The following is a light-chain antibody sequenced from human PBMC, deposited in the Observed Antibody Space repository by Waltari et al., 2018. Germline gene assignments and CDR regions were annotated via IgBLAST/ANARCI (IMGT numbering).Light chain of an antibody. CDR2: EVS. CDR3: SSYTSSSTLV. Sequence: QSALTQPASVSGSPGQSITISCTGTSSDVGAYNYVSWYQQHPGKAPKLMIYEVSNRTAVVSNRCFGSKSGNTASLTISGLQAEDEADYYCSSYTSSSTLVFGGGTKLTVL. J-gene: IGLJ2*01. V-gene: IGLV2-14*01. CDR1: SSDVGAYNY.